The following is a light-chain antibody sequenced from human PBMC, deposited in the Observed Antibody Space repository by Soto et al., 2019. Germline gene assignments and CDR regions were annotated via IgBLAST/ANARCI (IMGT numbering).Light chain of an antibody. CDR2: AVS. CDR1: SSDVGGYNY. Sequence: QSVLTQPASVSGSPGQSITISCTGTSSDVGGYNYVSWYQQHPGKAPKLMIYAVSKRPSGVSNRFSGSKSGNTASLTISGLQAEDEGDYYCCSFAGSTTPLYVFGTGTKVTVL. J-gene: IGLJ1*01. CDR3: CSFAGSTTPLYV. V-gene: IGLV2-23*02.